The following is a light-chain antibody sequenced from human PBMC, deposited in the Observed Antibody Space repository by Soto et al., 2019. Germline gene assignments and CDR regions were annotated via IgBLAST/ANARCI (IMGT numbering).Light chain of an antibody. Sequence: EIVLTQSPGTLSLSPGERATLSCRASQSVSSSYLAWYQQKPGQAPRVLIHGASSRATGVPDRFISSGSGTDFSLTISRLEHADFAVYFCQQYGNPPPKAFGQGTKVEIK. CDR1: QSVSSSY. CDR3: QQYGNPPPKA. V-gene: IGKV3-20*01. CDR2: GAS. J-gene: IGKJ2*01.